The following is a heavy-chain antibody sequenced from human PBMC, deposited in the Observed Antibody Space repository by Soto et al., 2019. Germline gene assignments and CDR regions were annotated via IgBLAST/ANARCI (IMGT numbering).Heavy chain of an antibody. CDR2: IYYSGST. CDR3: ARLAYSNYFDY. V-gene: IGHV4-39*01. J-gene: IGHJ4*02. CDR1: GGSISTSSYY. D-gene: IGHD4-4*01. Sequence: QLQLQESGPGLVKPSETLSLICTVSGGSISTSSYYWGWIRQPPGKGLEWIGSIYYSGSTYYNPSLKSRVTISVDTSKNQFSLKLSSVTATDTAVYYCARLAYSNYFDYWGQGTLVTVSS.